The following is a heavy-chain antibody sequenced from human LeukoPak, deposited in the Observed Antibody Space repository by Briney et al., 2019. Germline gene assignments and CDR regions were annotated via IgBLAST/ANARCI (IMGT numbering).Heavy chain of an antibody. V-gene: IGHV3-30*04. J-gene: IGHJ5*02. Sequence: GRSLRLSCAASGFTFSSYAMHWVRQAPGKGLEWVAVISYDGSNKYYADSVKGRFTISRDNAKNSLYLQMNGLRAEDTAAYYCARGATDITRWFDPWGQGTLVIVSS. D-gene: IGHD3-3*01. CDR3: ARGATDITRWFDP. CDR2: ISYDGSNK. CDR1: GFTFSSYA.